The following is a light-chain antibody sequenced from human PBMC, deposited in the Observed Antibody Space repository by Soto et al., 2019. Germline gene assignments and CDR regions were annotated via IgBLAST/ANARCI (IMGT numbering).Light chain of an antibody. CDR3: QQRSIWPLT. CDR1: QSVRSSS. V-gene: IGKV3D-20*02. J-gene: IGKJ5*01. Sequence: EIVLTQSPGTLSLSPGERAALSCRASQSVRSSSLAWYRQKPGQAPTLLIYGASSRATGIPDRFSGSGSGTDFTLTISSLEAEDFAVYYCQQRSIWPLTFGQGTRLEMK. CDR2: GAS.